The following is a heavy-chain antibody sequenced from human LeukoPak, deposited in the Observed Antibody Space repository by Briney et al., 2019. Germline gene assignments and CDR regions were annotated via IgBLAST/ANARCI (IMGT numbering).Heavy chain of an antibody. CDR2: IYHSGIT. J-gene: IGHJ4*02. Sequence: PSETLSLTCVVSGYSISSGYYWAWIRQPPGKGLEWIGSIYHSGITDYNPSLKSRVTISVDTSKNQFSLKLDSVTATDTAVYYCVRVRRDNGYNPFDYWGQGTLVTVSS. D-gene: IGHD5-24*01. V-gene: IGHV4-38-2*01. CDR1: GYSISSGYY. CDR3: VRVRRDNGYNPFDY.